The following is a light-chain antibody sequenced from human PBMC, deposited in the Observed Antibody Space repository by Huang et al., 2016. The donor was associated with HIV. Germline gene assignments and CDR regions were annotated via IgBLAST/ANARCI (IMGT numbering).Light chain of an antibody. CDR2: ESS. Sequence: EIVLTQSPATLSLSPGERATLSCRASQSITNYLAWYQHKPGQAPRLLIYESSTRATGIPGRFSGSGSGTDFTLTISSLEPEDFAVYYCQQRRNWLTFGGGTKVEIK. J-gene: IGKJ4*01. V-gene: IGKV3-11*01. CDR1: QSITNY. CDR3: QQRRNWLT.